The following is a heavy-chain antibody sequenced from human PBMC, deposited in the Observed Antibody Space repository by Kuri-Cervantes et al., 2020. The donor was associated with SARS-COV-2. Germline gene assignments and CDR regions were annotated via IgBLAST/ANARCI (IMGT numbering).Heavy chain of an antibody. CDR2: ISSSSSYI. Sequence: GGSLRLSCAASEFTFSIYALSWVRQAPGKGLEWVSSISSSSSYIYYADSVKGRFTISRDNAKNSLYLQMNSLRAEDTAVYYCARDIGPTPMVRGAKDKKIYWGQGTLVTVSS. V-gene: IGHV3-21*06. CDR3: ARDIGPTPMVRGAKDKKIY. J-gene: IGHJ4*02. CDR1: EFTFSIYA. D-gene: IGHD3-10*01.